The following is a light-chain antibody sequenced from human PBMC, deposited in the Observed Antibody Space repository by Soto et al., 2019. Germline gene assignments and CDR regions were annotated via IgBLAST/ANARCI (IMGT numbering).Light chain of an antibody. CDR3: LQYNNWPPIT. CDR1: QSVSNN. V-gene: IGKV3-15*01. J-gene: IGKJ5*01. Sequence: VMTQSPATLSVSPGERATLSCRASQSVSNNLAWYQQKPGQAPRLLVYGSSSRATDIPARFSGSGSGTDFTLTISSLQSEDFAVYYCLQYNNWPPITFGQGTRLE. CDR2: GSS.